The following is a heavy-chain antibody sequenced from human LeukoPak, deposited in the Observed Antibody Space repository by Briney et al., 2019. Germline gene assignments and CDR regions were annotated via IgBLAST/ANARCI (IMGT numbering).Heavy chain of an antibody. V-gene: IGHV4-38-2*02. CDR3: ARDPREGYNGPQYYYGMDV. CDR2: IYHSGST. J-gene: IGHJ6*04. Sequence: SETLSLTCAVSGLSISSGYYWGWIRQPPGKGLEWIGSIYHSGSTYYNPSLKSRVTISVATSRNQFSLKLNSVAAADTAVYYCARDPREGYNGPQYYYGMDVWGKGTTVTVSS. D-gene: IGHD5-12*01. CDR1: GLSISSGYY.